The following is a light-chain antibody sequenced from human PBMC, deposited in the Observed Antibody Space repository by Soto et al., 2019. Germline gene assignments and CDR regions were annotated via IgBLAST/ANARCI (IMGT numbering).Light chain of an antibody. Sequence: EVVMTQSPATLSVSAGERVTFSCRASQSVTTNLAWYQHKPGQSPRLLISDASTGASGIPPRFSGSGSGTEFTLTISSLEPEDSAVYFCQQRARWVTFGQGTRREIK. V-gene: IGKV3-15*01. CDR2: DAS. CDR3: QQRARWVT. J-gene: IGKJ5*01. CDR1: QSVTTN.